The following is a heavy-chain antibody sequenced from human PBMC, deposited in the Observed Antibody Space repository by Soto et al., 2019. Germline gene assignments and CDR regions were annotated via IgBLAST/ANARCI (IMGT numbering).Heavy chain of an antibody. V-gene: IGHV4-59*01. CDR3: ARGQWFSGGSKPLDS. J-gene: IGHJ4*02. CDR2: IYYSGTT. CDR1: GGSISGFF. D-gene: IGHD6-25*01. Sequence: QVQLQESGPGLVKPSETLSLTCTVSGGSISGFFWSWIRQSPGKGLEYIGYIYYSGTTNYNPSLNSRVTISVDPSSNQFSLKLSSVTAADTAVYYCARGQWFSGGSKPLDSWGQGTLVTVSS.